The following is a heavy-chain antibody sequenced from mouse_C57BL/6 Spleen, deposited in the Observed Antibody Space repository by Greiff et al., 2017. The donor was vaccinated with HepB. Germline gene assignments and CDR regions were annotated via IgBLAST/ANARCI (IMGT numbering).Heavy chain of an antibody. J-gene: IGHJ3*01. CDR1: GYTFTSYW. D-gene: IGHD1-1*01. Sequence: VQLQQPGAELVRPGSSVKLSCKASGYTFTSYWMHWVKQRPIQGLEWIGNIDPSDSETHYNQKFKDKATLTVDKSSSTAYMQLSSLTSEDSAVYYCARGAYYYGSSSWFAYWGQGTLVTVSA. CDR2: IDPSDSET. CDR3: ARGAYYYGSSSWFAY. V-gene: IGHV1-52*01.